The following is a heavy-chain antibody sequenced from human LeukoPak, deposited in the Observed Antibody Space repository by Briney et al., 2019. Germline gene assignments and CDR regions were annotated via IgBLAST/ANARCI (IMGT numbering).Heavy chain of an antibody. J-gene: IGHJ4*02. D-gene: IGHD3-22*01. CDR3: ARPNYYDSSGPSAVDY. V-gene: IGHV5-51*01. Sequence: GESLRISCKGSGYSFTSYWIGWVRQMCGKGLGGMGIIYPGDSQTRYSPPFQGQVTISADKSISTAYLQWSSLKASDTAMYYCARPNYYDSSGPSAVDYWGQGTLVTVSS. CDR1: GYSFTSYW. CDR2: IYPGDSQT.